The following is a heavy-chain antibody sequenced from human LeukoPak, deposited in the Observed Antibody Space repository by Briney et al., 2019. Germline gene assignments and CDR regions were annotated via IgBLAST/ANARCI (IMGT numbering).Heavy chain of an antibody. CDR3: AKEDYYYDSSGYSAFDY. CDR2: ISYDGSNK. D-gene: IGHD3-22*01. CDR1: GFTFSSYG. V-gene: IGHV3-30*18. J-gene: IGHJ4*02. Sequence: GGSLRLSCAASGFTFSSYGMHWVRQAPGKGLEWVAVISYDGSNKYYADSVKGRFTISRDNSKNTLYLQMNSLRAEDTAVYYCAKEDYYYDSSGYSAFDYWGQGTLVTVS.